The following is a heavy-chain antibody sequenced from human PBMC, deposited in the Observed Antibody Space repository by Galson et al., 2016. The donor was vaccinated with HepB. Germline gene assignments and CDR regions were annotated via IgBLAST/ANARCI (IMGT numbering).Heavy chain of an antibody. Sequence: SETLSLTCSVSGGSISSGDYYWGWVRQPPGKGPEWIASIYYTGSTFYSPSLKSRVTISSDTSKNQFSVNLPSVTAADTAVYYCARDRHDRRNYFDYWGRGTLVTVSS. CDR1: GGSISSGDYY. CDR3: ARDRHDRRNYFDY. J-gene: IGHJ4*02. CDR2: IYYTGST. V-gene: IGHV4-39*02.